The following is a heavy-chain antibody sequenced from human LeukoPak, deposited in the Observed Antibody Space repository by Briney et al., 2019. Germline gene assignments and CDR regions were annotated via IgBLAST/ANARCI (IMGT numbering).Heavy chain of an antibody. CDR2: ISSSSYI. V-gene: IGHV3-21*01. D-gene: IGHD3-3*01. CDR1: GFTFSSYS. Sequence: GGSPRLSCAASGFTFSSYSMNWVRQAPGKGLEWVSSISSSSYIYYADSVKGRFTISRDNAKNSLYLQMNSLRAEDTAVYYCARDRVTIFGVVRLDMDVWGKGTTVTVSS. CDR3: ARDRVTIFGVVRLDMDV. J-gene: IGHJ6*03.